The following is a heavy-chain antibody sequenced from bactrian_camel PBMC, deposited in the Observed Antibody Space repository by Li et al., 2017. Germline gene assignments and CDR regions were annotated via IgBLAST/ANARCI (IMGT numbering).Heavy chain of an antibody. CDR3: AARRAASLQTNWNGYSI. Sequence: VQLVESGGRLVRPGGSLRISCVVSGFSFYKYSMTWVRQSKGQGLDWVATTNADGSTTYYGDSVQGRFTISRDNAKNTLYLQMNSLKPEDTAMFYCAARRAASLQTNWNGYSIWGQGTQVTVS. D-gene: IGHD1*01. J-gene: IGHJ4*01. CDR2: TNADGSTT. CDR1: GFSFYKYS. V-gene: IGHV3S36*01.